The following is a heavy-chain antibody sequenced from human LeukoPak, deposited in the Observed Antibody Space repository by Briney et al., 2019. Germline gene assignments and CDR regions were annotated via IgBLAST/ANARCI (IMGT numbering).Heavy chain of an antibody. J-gene: IGHJ5*02. CDR3: ARGDYDYVWGSYRSRFDP. D-gene: IGHD3-16*02. V-gene: IGHV3-74*01. CDR1: GFTFSSYW. Sequence: ETGGSLRLSCAASGFTFSSYWMHWVRQAPGKGLVWVSRINSDGSSTSYADSVKGRFTISRDNAKNTLYLQMNSLRAEDTAVYYCARGDYDYVWGSYRSRFDPWGQGTLVTVSS. CDR2: INSDGSST.